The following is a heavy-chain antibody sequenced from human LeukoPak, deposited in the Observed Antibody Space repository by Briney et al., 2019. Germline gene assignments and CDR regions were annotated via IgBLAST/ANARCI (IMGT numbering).Heavy chain of an antibody. J-gene: IGHJ4*02. CDR2: ISYDGSNK. CDR3: ARGAGFGELSYFDY. CDR1: GFTFSSYA. Sequence: PGRSLRLSCAASGFTFSSYAMHWVRQAPGKGLEWVAVISYDGSNKYYADSVKGRFTISRDNSKNTLYLQMNSLRAEDTAVYYCARGAGFGELSYFDYWGQGTLVTVSS. D-gene: IGHD3-10*01. V-gene: IGHV3-30*01.